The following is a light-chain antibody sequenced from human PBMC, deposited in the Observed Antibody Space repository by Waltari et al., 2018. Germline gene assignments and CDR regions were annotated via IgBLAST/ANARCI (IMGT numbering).Light chain of an antibody. CDR1: SRDVGSYNL. V-gene: IGLV2-23*02. Sequence: QSALTPPASVSGSPGQSITIPCTGTSRDVGSYNLVAWYQQHPGKAPKLMIYEVSKRPSGVSNRFSGSKSGNTASLTISGLQAEDEADYYCCSYAGSSTWVFGGGTKLTVL. CDR2: EVS. J-gene: IGLJ3*02. CDR3: CSYAGSSTWV.